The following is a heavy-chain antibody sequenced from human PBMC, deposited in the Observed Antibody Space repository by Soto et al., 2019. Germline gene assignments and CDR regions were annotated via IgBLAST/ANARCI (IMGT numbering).Heavy chain of an antibody. CDR2: IIPIIGII. D-gene: IGHD2-15*01. J-gene: IGHJ5*02. V-gene: IGHV1-69*02. Sequence: SVTVSCKDSVGTFSTYTMTWVRQAHGQGLEWMGRIIPIIGIINYAQKFQGRVTISADKFTGTAYMELTGLRSDDTAMYYCARQGGYCSGGSCDALFDPWGQGTLVTVSS. CDR3: ARQGGYCSGGSCDALFDP. CDR1: VGTFSTYT.